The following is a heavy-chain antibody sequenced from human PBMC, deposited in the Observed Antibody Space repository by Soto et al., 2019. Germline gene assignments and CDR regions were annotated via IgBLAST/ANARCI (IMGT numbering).Heavy chain of an antibody. V-gene: IGHV1-18*01. CDR3: ARDPPGYDSSGPIPYFDY. J-gene: IGHJ4*02. CDR1: GYTFTSYG. Sequence: GASVKVSCKASGYTFTSYGISWVRQAPGQGLEWMGWISAYNGNTNYAQKLQGRVTMTTDTSSSTAYMELRSLRSDDTAVYYCARDPPGYDSSGPIPYFDYWGQGTLVTVSS. D-gene: IGHD3-22*01. CDR2: ISAYNGNT.